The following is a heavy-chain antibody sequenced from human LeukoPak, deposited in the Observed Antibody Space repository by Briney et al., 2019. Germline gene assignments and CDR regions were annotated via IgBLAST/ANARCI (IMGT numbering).Heavy chain of an antibody. J-gene: IGHJ4*02. CDR2: ISGTSSNI. CDR1: GFTFSSLS. CDR3: ARKGDYHDY. V-gene: IGHV3-48*02. Sequence: PGGSLRLSCTASGFTFSSLSMNWVRQAPEKGLEWVSYISGTSSNIYYADSVKGRFTISRDNAKNSLYPQMNGLRDEDTAVYYCARKGDYHDYWGQGTLVTVSS.